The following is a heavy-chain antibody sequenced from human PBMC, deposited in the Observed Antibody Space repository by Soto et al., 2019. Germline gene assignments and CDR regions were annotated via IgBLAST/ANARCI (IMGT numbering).Heavy chain of an antibody. Sequence: ASVKVSCKASGYTFTSYYMHWVRQAPGQGLEWMGIINPSGGSTSYAQKFQGRVTMTRDTSTSTVYMELSSLRSEDTAGYYCARDATHDYGDYPNGYYFDYWGQGTLVTVSS. D-gene: IGHD4-17*01. CDR1: GYTFTSYY. J-gene: IGHJ4*02. CDR3: ARDATHDYGDYPNGYYFDY. V-gene: IGHV1-46*03. CDR2: INPSGGST.